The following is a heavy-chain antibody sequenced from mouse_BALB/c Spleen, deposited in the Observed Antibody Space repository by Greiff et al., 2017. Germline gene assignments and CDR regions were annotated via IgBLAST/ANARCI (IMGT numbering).Heavy chain of an antibody. CDR3: NAYYYGYAMDY. D-gene: IGHD1-1*01. CDR1: GFNIKDYY. J-gene: IGHJ4*01. Sequence: VQLQQSGAELVRSGASVKLSCTASGFNIKDYYMHWVKQRPEQGLEWIGLIDPENGDTEYAPKFQGKATMTADTSSNTAYLQLSSLTSEDTAVYYCNAYYYGYAMDYWGQGTSVTVSS. V-gene: IGHV14-4*02. CDR2: IDPENGDT.